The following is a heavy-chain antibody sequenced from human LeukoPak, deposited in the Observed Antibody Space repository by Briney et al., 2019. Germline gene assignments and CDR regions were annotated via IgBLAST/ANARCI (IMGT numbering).Heavy chain of an antibody. Sequence: GGSLRLSCAASGFTFSDYYMSWIRQAPGKGLEWVSHISSSGSTIYYADSVKGRFTISRDNAKNSLYLQMNSLRAEDTAVYYCARPNHYYYDSSGYWNYWGQGTLVTVSS. V-gene: IGHV3-11*01. J-gene: IGHJ4*02. CDR1: GFTFSDYY. D-gene: IGHD3-22*01. CDR3: ARPNHYYYDSSGYWNY. CDR2: ISSSGSTI.